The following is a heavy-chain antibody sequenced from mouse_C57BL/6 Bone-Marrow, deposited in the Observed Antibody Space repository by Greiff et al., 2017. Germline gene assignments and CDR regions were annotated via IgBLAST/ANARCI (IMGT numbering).Heavy chain of an antibody. D-gene: IGHD1-1*01. J-gene: IGHJ3*01. V-gene: IGHV1-39*01. CDR1: GYSFTDYN. CDR2: INPNYGTT. CDR3: APHCSGSRTGFAY. Sequence: EVQLQQSGPELVKPGASVKISCKASGYSFTDYNMNWVKQSNGKSLEWIGVINPNYGTTSYNQKFKGKATLTVDQSSTTAYMQLNSLTSEDAAVYFCAPHCSGSRTGFAYWGQGTLVTVSA.